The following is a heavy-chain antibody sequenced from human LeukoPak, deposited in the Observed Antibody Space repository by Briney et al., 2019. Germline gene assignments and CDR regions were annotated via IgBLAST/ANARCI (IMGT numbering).Heavy chain of an antibody. V-gene: IGHV3-23*01. CDR2: ISGSGDIT. J-gene: IGHJ4*02. Sequence: GGSLRLSCAASGFTFSSYVMSWVRQAPGKGLEWVSLISGSGDITNYADSVKGRFTISRDNSKNTLYLQLNSLRAEDTAVYSCAKGRYYGSGSYLNSLDYWGQGTLVTGSS. CDR3: AKGRYYGSGSYLNSLDY. CDR1: GFTFSSYV. D-gene: IGHD3-10*01.